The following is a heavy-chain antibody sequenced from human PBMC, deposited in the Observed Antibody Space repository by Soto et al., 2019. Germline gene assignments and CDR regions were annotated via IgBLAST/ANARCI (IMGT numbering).Heavy chain of an antibody. CDR1: GYTFTIFP. CDR2: INPGTGNT. CDR3: ASRPGLEGGPFDF. J-gene: IGHJ4*02. Sequence: GASVKVSCKASGYTFTIFPIHWVRHAPGQRLEWMGWINPGTGNTEYSQKFQGRVSITRDTSASTAYIELSSLTSEDTALYYCASRPGLEGGPFDFWGQGTLVTVSS. V-gene: IGHV1-3*01. D-gene: IGHD1-1*01.